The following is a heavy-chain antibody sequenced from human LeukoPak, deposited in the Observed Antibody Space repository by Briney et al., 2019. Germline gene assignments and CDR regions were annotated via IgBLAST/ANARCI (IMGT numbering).Heavy chain of an antibody. J-gene: IGHJ5*02. Sequence: GGSLRLSCAAPGFSYSSNWMGWVRQAPGKGLEWVAHIKRDGSQKYYLDSVKGRFTISRDNAKNSLYLQMNSLRVEDTAVYYCARLGLEVGGPNWFDPWGQGTLVTVSS. CDR3: ARLGLEVGGPNWFDP. CDR2: IKRDGSQK. V-gene: IGHV3-7*01. CDR1: GFSYSSNW. D-gene: IGHD1-1*01.